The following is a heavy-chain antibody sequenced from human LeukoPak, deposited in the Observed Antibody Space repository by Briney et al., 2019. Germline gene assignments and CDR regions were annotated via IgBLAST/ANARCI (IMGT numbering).Heavy chain of an antibody. CDR1: GGSFSGYY. Sequence: SETLSLTCAVYGGSFSGYYWSWIRQPPGKGLEWIGEINHSGGTNYNPSLKSRVTISVDTSKNQFSLKLSSVTAADTAVYYCARSRALGYCSGGSCYKGTHFDYWGQGTLVTVSS. CDR2: INHSGGT. D-gene: IGHD2-15*01. V-gene: IGHV4-34*01. CDR3: ARSRALGYCSGGSCYKGTHFDY. J-gene: IGHJ4*02.